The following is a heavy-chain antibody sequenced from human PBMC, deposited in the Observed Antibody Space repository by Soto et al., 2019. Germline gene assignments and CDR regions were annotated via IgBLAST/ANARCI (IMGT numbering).Heavy chain of an antibody. V-gene: IGHV4-34*01. D-gene: IGHD3-10*02. CDR3: ARGTVYVPFLFPCLDV. CDR1: GESLSAYY. Sequence: SETLSLTCAVYGESLSAYYWTWIRQPPGKGLEWIGEINQSGSTNYNPSLKSRVTMSADTSKKHFSLKVTSVTAADTAVYYCARGTVYVPFLFPCLDVWGKGTKVTVS. J-gene: IGHJ6*03. CDR2: INQSGST.